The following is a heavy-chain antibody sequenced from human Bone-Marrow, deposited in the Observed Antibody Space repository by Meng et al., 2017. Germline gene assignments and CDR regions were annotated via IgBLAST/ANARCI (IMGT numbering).Heavy chain of an antibody. J-gene: IGHJ4*02. CDR2: IGTAGDT. CDR3: ARAGLLLWFGDLDY. CDR1: GFTFSSYD. Sequence: GESLKISCAACGFTFSSYDMHWVRQATGKGLEWVSAIGTAGDTYYPGSVKGQFTISRENAKNSLYLQMNSLRAEDTAVYYCARAGLLLWFGDLDYWGQGTLVTVSS. V-gene: IGHV3-13*03. D-gene: IGHD3-10*01.